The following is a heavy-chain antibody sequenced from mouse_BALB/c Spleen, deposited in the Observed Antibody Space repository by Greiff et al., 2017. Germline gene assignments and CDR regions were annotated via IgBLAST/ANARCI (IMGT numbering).Heavy chain of an antibody. Sequence: VKLMESGPGLVKPSQSLSLTCTVTGYSITSDYAWNWIRQFPGNKLEWMGYISYSGSTSYNPSLKSRISITRDTSKNQFFLQLNSVTTEDTATYYGASLLLRLLDWYFDVGGAGTTVTVSS. D-gene: IGHD1-2*01. J-gene: IGHJ1*01. CDR3: ASLLLRLLDWYFDV. CDR1: GYSITSDYA. V-gene: IGHV3-2*02. CDR2: ISYSGST.